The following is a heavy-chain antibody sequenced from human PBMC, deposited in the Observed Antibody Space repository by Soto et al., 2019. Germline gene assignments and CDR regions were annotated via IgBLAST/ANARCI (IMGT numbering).Heavy chain of an antibody. CDR1: GGSFSGYY. J-gene: IGHJ4*02. V-gene: IGHV4-34*01. D-gene: IGHD1-1*01. CDR2: INHSGST. Sequence: SETLSLTCAVYGGSFSGYYWSWIRQPPGKGLEWIGEINHSGSTNYNPSLKSRVTISVDTSKNQFSLKLSSVTAADTAVYCCARGSSHPLRLERPNRPFDYWGQGTLVTVSS. CDR3: ARGSSHPLRLERPNRPFDY.